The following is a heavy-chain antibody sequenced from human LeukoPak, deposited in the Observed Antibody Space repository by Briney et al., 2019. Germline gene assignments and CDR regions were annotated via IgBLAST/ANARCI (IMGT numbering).Heavy chain of an antibody. CDR1: GFTFSSYS. Sequence: GGSLRLSCAASGFTFSSYSMNWVRQAPGKGLEWVSYISSSSSTIYYADSVKGRFTISRDNAKNSLHLQMNSLRDEDTAVYYCARDDFYAFDIWGQGTMVTVSS. J-gene: IGHJ3*02. V-gene: IGHV3-48*02. CDR2: ISSSSSTI. D-gene: IGHD2-21*02. CDR3: ARDDFYAFDI.